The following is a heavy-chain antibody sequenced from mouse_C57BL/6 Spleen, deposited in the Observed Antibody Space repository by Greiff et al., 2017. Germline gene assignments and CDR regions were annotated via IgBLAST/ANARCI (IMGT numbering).Heavy chain of an antibody. V-gene: IGHV5-9-1*02. CDR1: GFTFSSYA. J-gene: IGHJ3*01. D-gene: IGHD1-1*01. CDR3: TRDYYGSSFYGGFAY. CDR2: ISSGGDYI. Sequence: EVQVVESGEGLVKPGGSLKLSCAASGFTFSSYAMSWVRQTPEKRLEWVAYISSGGDYIYYADTVKGRFTISRDNARNTLYLQMSSLKSEDTAMYYCTRDYYGSSFYGGFAYWGQGTLVTVSA.